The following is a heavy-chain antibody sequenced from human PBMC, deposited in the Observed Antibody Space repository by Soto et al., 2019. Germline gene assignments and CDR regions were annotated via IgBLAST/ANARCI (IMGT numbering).Heavy chain of an antibody. V-gene: IGHV4-4*02. Sequence: QVQLQESGPGLVKPSGTLSLTCAVSGGSISSSNWWSWVRQPPGKSLEWIGEIYHSGSTNYNPSLKSRVTISVDKCKNQFSLKLSYVTAADTAVYYCARVTEYCSSTSCQTPTDYWGQGTLVTVSS. J-gene: IGHJ4*02. D-gene: IGHD2-2*01. CDR3: ARVTEYCSSTSCQTPTDY. CDR2: IYHSGST. CDR1: GGSISSSNW.